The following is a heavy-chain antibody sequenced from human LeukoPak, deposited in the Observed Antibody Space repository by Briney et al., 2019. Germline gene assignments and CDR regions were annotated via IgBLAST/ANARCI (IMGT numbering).Heavy chain of an antibody. CDR3: ARDRNVAAAALGRAFDI. D-gene: IGHD6-13*01. CDR2: IIPIFGTA. V-gene: IGHV1-69*13. Sequence: GASVKVSCKASGGTFSSYAISWVRQAPGQGLEWMGGIIPIFGTANYAQKFQGRVTITADESTSTAYMELSSLRSEDTAMYYCARDRNVAAAALGRAFDIWGQGTMVTVSS. CDR1: GGTFSSYA. J-gene: IGHJ3*02.